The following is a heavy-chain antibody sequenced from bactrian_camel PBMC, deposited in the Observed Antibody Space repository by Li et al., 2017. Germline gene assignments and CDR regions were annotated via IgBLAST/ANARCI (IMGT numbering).Heavy chain of an antibody. D-gene: IGHD1*01. Sequence: DVQLVESGGGLVQPGGSLRLSCATSGFLFSGYAMAWVRQAPGKGLEWVSSIDSRGQSTYYRDSEKGRFTISRDDAKTTLYLQMNNLKPEDTAVYYCATVGTNLHLGFGTWLWQWGQGTQVTVS. J-gene: IGHJ4*01. CDR3: ATVGTNLHLGFGTWLWQ. CDR1: GFLFSGYA. CDR2: IDSRGQST. V-gene: IGHV3S31*01.